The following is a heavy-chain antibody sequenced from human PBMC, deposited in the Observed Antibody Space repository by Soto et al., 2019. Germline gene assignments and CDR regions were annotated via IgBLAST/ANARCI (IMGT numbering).Heavy chain of an antibody. CDR2: IIPIFGTA. D-gene: IGHD2-15*01. V-gene: IGHV1-69*13. CDR3: ARGTAIVVVVAATSYYYGMDV. J-gene: IGHJ6*02. CDR1: GGTFSSYA. Sequence: SVKVSCKASGGTFSSYAISWVRQAPGQGLEWMGGIIPIFGTANHAQKFQGRVTITADESTSTAYMELSSLRSEDTAVYYCARGTAIVVVVAATSYYYGMDVWGQGTTVTVS.